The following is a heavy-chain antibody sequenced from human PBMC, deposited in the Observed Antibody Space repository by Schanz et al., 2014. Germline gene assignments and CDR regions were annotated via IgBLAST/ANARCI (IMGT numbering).Heavy chain of an antibody. CDR2: IIPITGIT. J-gene: IGHJ4*02. Sequence: QVQLVQSGAEVKKPGSSVTVSCKASGDTFRSYTINWVRHAPGQGLEWMGRIIPITGITNYAQKFQGRVTFTADKSTSTAFLEVNSLRSEDTAVYYCARTGYDPSLTHGGQGTLVTVSS. V-gene: IGHV1-69*02. CDR1: GDTFRSYT. CDR3: ARTGYDPSLTH. D-gene: IGHD5-12*01.